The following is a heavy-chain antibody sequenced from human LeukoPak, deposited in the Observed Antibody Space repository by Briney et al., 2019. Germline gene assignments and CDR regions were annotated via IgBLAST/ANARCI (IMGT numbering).Heavy chain of an antibody. V-gene: IGHV4-39*01. D-gene: IGHD5-18*01. CDR3: ARREGYSFGYDY. Sequence: PSETLSLTCTVSGGSISSSSYYWGWIRLPPGKGLEWIGDIYYSGSTYYNPSLKSRVTMSVDTSKNHFSLKLSSVTAADTAVYYCARREGYSFGYDYWGQGTLVTVSS. CDR1: GGSISSSSYY. CDR2: IYYSGST. J-gene: IGHJ4*02.